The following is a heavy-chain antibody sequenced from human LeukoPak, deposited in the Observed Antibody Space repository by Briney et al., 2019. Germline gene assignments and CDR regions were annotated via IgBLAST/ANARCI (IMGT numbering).Heavy chain of an antibody. J-gene: IGHJ4*02. D-gene: IGHD3-22*01. V-gene: IGHV7-4-1*02. Sequence: ASVKVSCKASGYTFTSYAMNWVRQAPGQGLEWMGWINTNTGNPTYAQGFTGRFVFSLDTSVSTAYLQISSLKAEDTAVYYCAREEPTTYYYDSSGYRYWGQGTLVTVSS. CDR2: INTNTGNP. CDR3: AREEPTTYYYDSSGYRY. CDR1: GYTFTSYA.